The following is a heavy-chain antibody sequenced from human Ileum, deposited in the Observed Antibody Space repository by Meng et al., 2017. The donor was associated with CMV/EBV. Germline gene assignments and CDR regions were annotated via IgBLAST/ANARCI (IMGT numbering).Heavy chain of an antibody. CDR2: INHSGST. D-gene: IGHD2-2*01. J-gene: IGHJ6*02. V-gene: IGHV4-34*01. Sequence: SETLSLTCAVYGGSFSGYYWSWIRQPPGKGLEWIGEINHSGSTNYNPSLKSRVTISVDTSKNQFSLKLSSVTAADTAVYYCARGPRYCSNTSCYYYYYYYGMDVWGQGTTVTVSS. CDR3: ARGPRYCSNTSCYYYYYYYGMDV. CDR1: GGSFSGYY.